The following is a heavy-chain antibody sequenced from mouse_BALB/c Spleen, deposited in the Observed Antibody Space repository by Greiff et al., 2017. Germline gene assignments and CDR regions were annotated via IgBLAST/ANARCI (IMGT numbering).Heavy chain of an antibody. CDR2: IWSDGST. J-gene: IGHJ2*01. CDR3: ARHADYYGSSLDY. V-gene: IGHV2-6-2*01. Sequence: VQLQESGPDLVAPSQSLSITCTVSGFSLTSYGVHWVRQPPGKGLEWLVVIWSDGSTTYNSALKSRLSISKDNSKSQVFLKMNSLQTDDTAMYYCARHADYYGSSLDYWGQGTTLTVSS. CDR1: GFSLTSYG. D-gene: IGHD1-1*01.